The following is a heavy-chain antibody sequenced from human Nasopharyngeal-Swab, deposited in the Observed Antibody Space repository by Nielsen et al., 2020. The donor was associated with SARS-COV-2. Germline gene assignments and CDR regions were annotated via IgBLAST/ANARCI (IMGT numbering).Heavy chain of an antibody. Sequence: ASVKVSCKASGYTFTSYYMHWVRQAPGQGLEWMGIINPSGGSTSYAQKFQGRVTMTRDTPTSTVYMELSSLRSEDTAVYYCARKSLGYSSGWLVAFDIWGQGTMVTVSS. CDR2: INPSGGST. CDR3: ARKSLGYSSGWLVAFDI. CDR1: GYTFTSYY. J-gene: IGHJ3*02. V-gene: IGHV1-46*01. D-gene: IGHD6-19*01.